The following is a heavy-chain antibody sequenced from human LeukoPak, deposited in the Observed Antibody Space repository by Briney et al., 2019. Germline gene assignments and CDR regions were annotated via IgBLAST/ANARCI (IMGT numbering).Heavy chain of an antibody. D-gene: IGHD3-3*01. CDR3: AKENDFWSAYYYYFDY. Sequence: GGSLRLSCAASGFIFSNYYLNWVRQAPGKGLEWVSCIHGSASYNYYADSVKGRFTISRGSAKNSLYLEMSSLRVEDTAVYYCAKENDFWSAYYYYFDYWGQGALVTVSS. CDR2: IHGSASYN. CDR1: GFIFSNYY. J-gene: IGHJ4*02. V-gene: IGHV3-21*06.